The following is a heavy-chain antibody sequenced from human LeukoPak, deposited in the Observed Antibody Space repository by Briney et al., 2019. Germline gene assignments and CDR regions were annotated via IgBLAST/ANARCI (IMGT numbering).Heavy chain of an antibody. CDR1: GFTFSSYA. D-gene: IGHD6-13*01. CDR2: ISGSGGST. J-gene: IGHJ4*02. V-gene: IGHV3-23*01. Sequence: GGSLRLSCAASGFTFSSYAMSWVRQAPGKGLEWVSAISGSGGSTYYADSVKGRFTISRDNSKNTLYLQMNSLRAEDTAVYYCAKGSLQQQLVLSFFDYWGQGTLVTVSS. CDR3: AKGSLQQQLVLSFFDY.